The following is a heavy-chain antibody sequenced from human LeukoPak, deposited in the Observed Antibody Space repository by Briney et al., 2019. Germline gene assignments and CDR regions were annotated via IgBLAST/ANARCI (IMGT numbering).Heavy chain of an antibody. J-gene: IGHJ3*02. CDR2: ISAYNGNT. CDR3: ARHLPVPTYGSGSWAFDI. CDR1: GYTFTSYG. V-gene: IGHV1-18*01. D-gene: IGHD3-10*01. Sequence: GASVKVSCKASGYTFTSYGISWVRQAPGQGLEWMGWISAYNGNTNYAQKLQGRVTMTTDTSTSTAYMELRSLRSDDTAVYYCARHLPVPTYGSGSWAFDIWGQGTMVTVSS.